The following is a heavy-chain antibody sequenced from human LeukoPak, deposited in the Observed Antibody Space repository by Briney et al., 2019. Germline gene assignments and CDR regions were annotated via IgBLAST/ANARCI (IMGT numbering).Heavy chain of an antibody. V-gene: IGHV4-59*08. J-gene: IGHJ4*02. CDR1: GGSISGYY. D-gene: IGHD3-9*01. Sequence: SETLSLTCTVSGGSISGYYWSWIRQPPGKGLEWIGYIYYSGSTNYNPSLKSRVTISVDTSKNQFSLKLSSVTAADTAVYYCARHLAGYDSDWGQGTLVTVSS. CDR3: ARHLAGYDSD. CDR2: IYYSGST.